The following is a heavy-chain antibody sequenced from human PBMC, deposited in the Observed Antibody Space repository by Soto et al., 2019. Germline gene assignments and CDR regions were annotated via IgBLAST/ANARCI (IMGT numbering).Heavy chain of an antibody. Sequence: QMQLQESGPGLVKPSQTLSLTCTVSGGSISSGDYYWSWIRQPPGKGLEWIGYIYYSGSAYFNPSLKSRVTISVDPSMTQFSLKLSSVTAADTAVYFCARGSEQLGHNWFDPWGQGTPGHRLL. V-gene: IGHV4-30-4*01. D-gene: IGHD1-1*01. J-gene: IGHJ5*02. CDR2: IYYSGSA. CDR1: GGSISSGDYY. CDR3: ARGSEQLGHNWFDP.